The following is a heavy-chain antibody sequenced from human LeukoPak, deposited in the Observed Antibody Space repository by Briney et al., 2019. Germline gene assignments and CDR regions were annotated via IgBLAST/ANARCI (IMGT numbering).Heavy chain of an antibody. CDR1: GFTFSSYE. V-gene: IGHV3-48*03. J-gene: IGHJ4*02. D-gene: IGHD3-10*01. CDR2: ISSSGSTI. Sequence: GGSLRLSCAASGFTFSSYEMNWVRQAPGKGLEWVSYISSSGSTIYYADSVKGRFTISRDNAKNSLYLQMNSLRAEDTAVYYCARTPSSGSYYNAVFVYWGQGTLVTVSS. CDR3: ARTPSSGSYYNAVFVY.